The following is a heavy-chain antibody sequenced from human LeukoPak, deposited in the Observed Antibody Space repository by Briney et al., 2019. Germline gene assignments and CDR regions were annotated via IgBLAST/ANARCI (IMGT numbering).Heavy chain of an antibody. CDR2: ISYDGSNK. D-gene: IGHD3-10*01. CDR1: GFTFSSYA. J-gene: IGHJ4*02. V-gene: IGHV3-30*04. CDR3: ASNTMVRGVSATTV. Sequence: GGSLRLSCAASGFTFSSYAMHWVRQAPGKGLEWVAVISYDGSNKYYADSVKGRFTISRDNSKNMLYLQMNSLRAEDTAVYYCASNTMVRGVSATTVWGQGTLVTVSS.